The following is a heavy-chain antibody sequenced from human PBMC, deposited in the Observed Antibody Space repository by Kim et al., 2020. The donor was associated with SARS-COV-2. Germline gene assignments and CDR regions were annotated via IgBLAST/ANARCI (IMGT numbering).Heavy chain of an antibody. V-gene: IGHV3-21*01. J-gene: IGHJ4*02. Sequence: GGSLRLSCAGFGFTFSSYTMDWVRQAPGKGLQWVSSISSSLSYIYYADSVKGRFTISRDNAKNSLYLEMNSLRADDTAVYYCARNSQRSWLRGIFDFWGQGSLVTVSS. CDR3: ARNSQRSWLRGIFDF. D-gene: IGHD6-13*01. CDR1: GFTFSSYT. CDR2: ISSSLSYI.